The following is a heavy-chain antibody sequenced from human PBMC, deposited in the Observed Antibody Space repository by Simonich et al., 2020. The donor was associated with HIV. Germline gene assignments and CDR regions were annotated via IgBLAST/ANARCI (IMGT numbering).Heavy chain of an antibody. D-gene: IGHD1-26*01. CDR2: IYHSGST. CDR3: ARLKLVGTTNVLYYVDY. J-gene: IGHJ4*02. V-gene: IGHV4-38-2*01. Sequence: QVQLQESGPGLVKPSETLSLTCAVSGYFISSGYYWGWIRQPPGKGLGWIGSIYHSGSTYDNPSLKSRVTIAGDTSKNEFSLKLRSVTAADTAVDYWARLKLVGTTNVLYYVDYWGQGTLVTVSS. CDR1: GYFISSGYY.